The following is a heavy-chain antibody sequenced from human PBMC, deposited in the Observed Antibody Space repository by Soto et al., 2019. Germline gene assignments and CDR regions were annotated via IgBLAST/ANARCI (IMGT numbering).Heavy chain of an antibody. V-gene: IGHV3-30-3*01. Sequence: PGGSLRLSCAASGFTFSSYAMHWVRQAPGKGLEWVAVISYDGSNKYYADSVKGRFTISRDNSKNTLYLQMNSLGAEDTAVYYCARDGSDYYGSGPSWGQGTLVTVSS. CDR2: ISYDGSNK. CDR3: ARDGSDYYGSGPS. D-gene: IGHD3-10*01. J-gene: IGHJ5*02. CDR1: GFTFSSYA.